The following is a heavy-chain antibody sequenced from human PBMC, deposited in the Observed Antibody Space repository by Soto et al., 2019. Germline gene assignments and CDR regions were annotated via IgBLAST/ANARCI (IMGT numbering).Heavy chain of an antibody. D-gene: IGHD2-2*02. CDR1: GYTFTSYD. V-gene: IGHV1-8*01. CDR2: MNPNSGNT. CDR3: ARGGYCSSTSCYKVAYYYYGMDV. J-gene: IGHJ6*02. Sequence: QVQLVQSGAEVKKPGASVKVSCKASGYTFTSYDINWVRQATGQGLEWMGWMNPNSGNTGYAQKFQGRVTMTRNTSISTAYMELSSLRSEDTAVYYCARGGYCSSTSCYKVAYYYYGMDVWGQGTTVTVSS.